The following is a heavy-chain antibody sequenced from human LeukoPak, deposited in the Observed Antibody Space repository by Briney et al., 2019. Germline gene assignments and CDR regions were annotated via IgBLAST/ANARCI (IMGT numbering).Heavy chain of an antibody. CDR3: ARSRGGYGDYGSWFDP. D-gene: IGHD3-16*01. CDR2: IHYSGST. V-gene: IGHV4-59*01. J-gene: IGHJ5*02. CDR1: GGSIGSFF. Sequence: ASETLSLTCTVSGGSIGSFFWSWIRQPPGKALEWIGYIHYSGSTKYNPSLKSRVTISVDTSENQFSLTLNSVTAADTAVYYCARSRGGYGDYGSWFDPWGQGILVTVSS.